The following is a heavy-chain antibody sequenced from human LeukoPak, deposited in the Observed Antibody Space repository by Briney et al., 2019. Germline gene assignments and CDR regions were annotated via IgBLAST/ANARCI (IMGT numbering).Heavy chain of an antibody. CDR1: GFSFTSYG. Sequence: GGSLRLSCAASGFSFTSYGLSWVRQGPGKGLEWVSSISNSAGGTYYADSVKGRFTISRDNSKNTVYLQMNSLRAEDTAVYYCAREYCSGGSCLYFQHWGQGTLVTVSS. CDR3: AREYCSGGSCLYFQH. V-gene: IGHV3-23*01. J-gene: IGHJ1*01. CDR2: ISNSAGGT. D-gene: IGHD2-15*01.